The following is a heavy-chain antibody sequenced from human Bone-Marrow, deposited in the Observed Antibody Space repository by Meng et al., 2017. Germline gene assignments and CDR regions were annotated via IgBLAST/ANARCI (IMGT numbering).Heavy chain of an antibody. V-gene: IGHV3-11*04. Sequence: GGSLRLSCAASGFTSSDYYMTWIRQAPGKGREWLSYISRSGSTIYNADSVKGRFTISRDNAKNSLYLQMNSLRTEDTAVYYCARGYGYCSGGSCYSPGFYGMDVWGQGTTVTVSS. CDR3: ARGYGYCSGGSCYSPGFYGMDV. CDR2: ISRSGSTI. D-gene: IGHD2-15*01. CDR1: GFTSSDYY. J-gene: IGHJ6*02.